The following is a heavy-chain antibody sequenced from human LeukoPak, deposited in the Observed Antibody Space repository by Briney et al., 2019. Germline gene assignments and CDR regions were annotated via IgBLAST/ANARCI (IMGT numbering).Heavy chain of an antibody. CDR3: ARDIGSRWYAVWYDP. Sequence: SETLSLTCTVSGGSISSGTYYWSWVRQPAGKGLEWIGRIYSSGSTNYNPSLKSRVTISVDTSKNQFSLKLSSVTAADTAVYYCARDIGSRWYAVWYDPWGQGTLVTVSS. V-gene: IGHV4-61*02. J-gene: IGHJ5*02. CDR2: IYSSGST. CDR1: GGSISSGTYY. D-gene: IGHD6-13*01.